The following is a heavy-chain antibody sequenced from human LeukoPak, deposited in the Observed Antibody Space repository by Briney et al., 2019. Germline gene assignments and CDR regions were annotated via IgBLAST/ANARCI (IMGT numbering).Heavy chain of an antibody. Sequence: GGSLRLSCAASGFTFSSYAMSWVRQAPGKGLEWVSAISGSGGSTYFADSVKGRFTISRDNSKNTLYLQMNSLRAEDTAVYYCAKDKVLTQYYFDYWGQGTLVTVSS. J-gene: IGHJ4*02. CDR2: ISGSGGST. CDR3: AKDKVLTQYYFDY. V-gene: IGHV3-23*01. CDR1: GFTFSSYA. D-gene: IGHD2-8*02.